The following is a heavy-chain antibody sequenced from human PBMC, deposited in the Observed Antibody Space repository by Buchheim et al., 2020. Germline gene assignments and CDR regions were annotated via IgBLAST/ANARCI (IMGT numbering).Heavy chain of an antibody. CDR3: ARGRGADP. CDR2: ISATGYT. Sequence: QVQLQESGPGLVKTSETLSLTCTFSGGSISGYFWSWIRQPPGKGLEWIGCISATGYTKYNPSLNSRVTISVDTSKNQFSLKLTSVTAADTAVYYCARGRGADPWGQGTL. J-gene: IGHJ5*02. CDR1: GGSISGYF. V-gene: IGHV4-59*01. D-gene: IGHD3-10*01.